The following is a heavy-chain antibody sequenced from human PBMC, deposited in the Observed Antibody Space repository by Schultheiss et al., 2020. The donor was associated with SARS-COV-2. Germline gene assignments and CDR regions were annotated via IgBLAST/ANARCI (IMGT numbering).Heavy chain of an antibody. CDR2: ISGSGGST. V-gene: IGHV3-23*01. CDR1: GFTFSSYS. CDR3: ARDGGSYSYFDY. Sequence: GGSLRLSCAASGFTFSSYSMNWVRQAPGKGLEWVSAISGSGGSTYYADSVKGRFTISRDNSKNTLYLQMNSLRAEDTAVYYCARDGGSYSYFDYWGQGTLVTVSS. D-gene: IGHD1-26*01. J-gene: IGHJ4*02.